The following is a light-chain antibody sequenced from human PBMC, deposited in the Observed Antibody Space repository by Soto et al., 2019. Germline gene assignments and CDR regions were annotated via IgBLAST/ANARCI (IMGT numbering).Light chain of an antibody. CDR1: QNIHSF. Sequence: DIQMTQSPSSLAASVGERVTITCRASQNIHSFLNWYQQNPGKAPQVLIYGGSALQSGVPSRFSGSGSGTDFTLTISSLQPEDFATYYCQQSYSTPSITFGQGTRLEIK. J-gene: IGKJ5*01. CDR3: QQSYSTPSIT. CDR2: GGS. V-gene: IGKV1-39*01.